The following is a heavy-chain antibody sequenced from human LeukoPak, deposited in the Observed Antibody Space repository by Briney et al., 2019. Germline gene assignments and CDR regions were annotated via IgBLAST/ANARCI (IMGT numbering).Heavy chain of an antibody. J-gene: IGHJ4*02. V-gene: IGHV1-24*01. CDR2: SDPEDGET. CDR1: GYTLTEFS. Sequence: VSAVKVSCKIYGYTLTEFSMHWGLQGPGKGVEWMGGSDPEDGETFYTQKLQGRVTMTEDTSTHTAYMEVSGLKSEDTAVYYCAINSGSYLGYWGQGTLVTVSS. D-gene: IGHD1-26*01. CDR3: AINSGSYLGY.